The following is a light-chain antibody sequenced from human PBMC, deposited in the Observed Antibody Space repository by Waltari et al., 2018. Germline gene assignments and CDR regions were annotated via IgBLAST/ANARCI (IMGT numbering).Light chain of an antibody. CDR1: SRNIGTYKL. Sequence: QSALTQPASVSGSPGKSITISSTGTSRNIGTYKLVSWYQHHPGKAPKLMIYEGSKRPSGVSNRFSGSKSGNTASLTISGLQAEDEADYYCCSYAGSSTWVFGGGTKLTVL. J-gene: IGLJ3*02. V-gene: IGLV2-23*01. CDR3: CSYAGSSTWV. CDR2: EGS.